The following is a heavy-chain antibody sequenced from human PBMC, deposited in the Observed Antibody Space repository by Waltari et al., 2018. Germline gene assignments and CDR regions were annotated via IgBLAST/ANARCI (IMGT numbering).Heavy chain of an antibody. CDR2: FIPIFGTA. D-gene: IGHD3-22*01. J-gene: IGHJ4*02. Sequence: PGQGLEWMGGFIPIFGTANYAQKFQGRVTITADESTSTASRGLSSLRSEATAVYSCAGHNYYVSSGYYLDYWGQGTLVTVSS. CDR3: AGHNYYVSSGYYLDY. V-gene: IGHV1-69*01.